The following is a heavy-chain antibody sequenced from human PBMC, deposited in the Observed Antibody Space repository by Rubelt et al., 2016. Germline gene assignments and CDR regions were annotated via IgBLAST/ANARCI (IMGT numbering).Heavy chain of an antibody. D-gene: IGHD6-13*01. CDR1: GFTFSNAW. Sequence: VQLVESGGGLVKPGGSLRLSCAGSGFTFSNAWMNWVRQAPGKGLEWVGRTRNKVNSYTTEYAASVKGRFTISRDDSKNSLYLQMNSLKTEDTAVDYCARVAAGGQKDDFDDWGQGTLVTVSS. J-gene: IGHJ4*02. V-gene: IGHV3-72*01. CDR2: TRNKVNSYTT. CDR3: ARVAAGGQKDDFDD.